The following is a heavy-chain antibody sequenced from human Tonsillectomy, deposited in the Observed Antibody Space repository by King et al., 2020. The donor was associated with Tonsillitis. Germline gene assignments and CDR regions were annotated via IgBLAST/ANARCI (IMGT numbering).Heavy chain of an antibody. V-gene: IGHV3-49*04. CDR3: TRNGGLRYFDL. J-gene: IGHJ2*01. CDR1: GFTFGDYA. Sequence: VQLVESGGGLVQPGRSLRLSCTASGFTFGDYAMSWVRQAPGKGLEWVGFIRSKAYGGTTEYAASVKGRFTISRDDSKSIAYLQMNSLKTEDTAVYYCTRNGGLRYFDLWGRGTLVTVSS. CDR2: IRSKAYGGTT.